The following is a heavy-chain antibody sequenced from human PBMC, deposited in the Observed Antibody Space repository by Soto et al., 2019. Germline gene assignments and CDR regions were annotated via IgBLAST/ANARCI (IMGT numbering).Heavy chain of an antibody. Sequence: EVQLVESGGGLVQPGGSLRLSCAASGFTLSSNRMHWVRQAPGKGLVWVSRINSDGGSATYADSVTGRFTISRDDAKNTLYLQMNSLRAEDTAVYYCARDALRGWFDPWGQGTLVTVSS. J-gene: IGHJ5*02. CDR2: INSDGGSA. D-gene: IGHD3-10*01. CDR1: GFTLSSNR. CDR3: ARDALRGWFDP. V-gene: IGHV3-74*01.